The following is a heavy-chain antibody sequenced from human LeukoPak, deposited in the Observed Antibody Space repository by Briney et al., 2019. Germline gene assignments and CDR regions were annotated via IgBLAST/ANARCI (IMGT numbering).Heavy chain of an antibody. D-gene: IGHD2-15*01. V-gene: IGHV1-69*04. CDR3: ARERGYCSGGSCYYAEYFQH. CDR2: IIPILGIA. CDR1: VGTFTSYA. J-gene: IGHJ1*01. Sequence: GASVKVSCKASVGTFTSYAISWVRQAPGQGLEWMGRIIPILGIANYAQKFQGRVTITADKSTSTAYMELSSLRSEDTAVYYCARERGYCSGGSCYYAEYFQHWGQGTLVTVSS.